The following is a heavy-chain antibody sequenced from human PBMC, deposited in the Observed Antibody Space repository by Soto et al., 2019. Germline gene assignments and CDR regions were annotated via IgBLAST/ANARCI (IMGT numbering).Heavy chain of an antibody. CDR3: ARDKDLEPTVWGY. V-gene: IGHV4-31*02. Sequence: QVHLQESGPGLVRPSETLSLSCSVSGDSMATGGHYYNCIRHLPGKGLEWIGYIYYSGATHYSPSLRPRATISIDTSKNQFSLRLISVTAADTALYFCARDKDLEPTVWGYWGQGIQVTVSS. D-gene: IGHD7-27*01. CDR1: GDSMATGGHY. CDR2: IYYSGAT. J-gene: IGHJ4*02.